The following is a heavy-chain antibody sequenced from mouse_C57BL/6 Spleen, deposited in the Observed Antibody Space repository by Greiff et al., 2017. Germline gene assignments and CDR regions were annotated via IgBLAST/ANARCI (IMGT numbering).Heavy chain of an antibody. CDR1: GFTFSSYG. CDR2: ISSGGSYT. CDR3: ARKDYGSSLYWYFDV. V-gene: IGHV5-6*01. D-gene: IGHD1-1*01. Sequence: EVMLVESGGDLVKPGGSLKLSCAASGFTFSSYGMSWVRQTPDKRLEWVATISSGGSYTYYPDSVKGRFTISRDNAKNTLYLQMSSLKSEDTAMYYCARKDYGSSLYWYFDVWGTGTTVTVSS. J-gene: IGHJ1*03.